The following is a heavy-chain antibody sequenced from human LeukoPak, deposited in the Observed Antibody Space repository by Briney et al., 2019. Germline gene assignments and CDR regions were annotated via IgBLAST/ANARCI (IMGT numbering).Heavy chain of an antibody. CDR1: GGTFSSYA. D-gene: IGHD6-6*01. CDR2: IIPIFGTA. J-gene: IGHJ4*02. Sequence: SVKVSCKASGGTFSSYAISWVRQAPGQGLEWMGRIIPIFGTANYAQKFQGRVTITTDESTSTAYMELSSLRSEDTAVYYCAREAQYSRSSDDGGYFDYWGQGTLVTVSS. V-gene: IGHV1-69*05. CDR3: AREAQYSRSSDDGGYFDY.